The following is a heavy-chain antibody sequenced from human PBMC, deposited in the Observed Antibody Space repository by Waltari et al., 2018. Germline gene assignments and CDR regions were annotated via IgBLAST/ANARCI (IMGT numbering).Heavy chain of an antibody. V-gene: IGHV3-7*04. CDR1: GXSFSNYX. D-gene: IGHD1-26*01. CDR2: IKEDGSKX. J-gene: IGHJ4*02. CDR3: AREWEGXRPNFDY. Sequence: EVQLVESXGGLVEPGGSLRLSCXASGXSFSNYXLMWVRQAPGTGRGGVADIKEDGSKXYYLGSGKGRFTXSRXNAXXXVXLQMNSLGXXDTAXDYCAREWEGXRPNFDYXGQGTLVTVXS.